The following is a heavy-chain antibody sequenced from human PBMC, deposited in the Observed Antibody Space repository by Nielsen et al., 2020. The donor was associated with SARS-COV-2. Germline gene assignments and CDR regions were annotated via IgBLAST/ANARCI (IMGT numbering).Heavy chain of an antibody. D-gene: IGHD1-1*01. CDR1: GGSISSSSYY. CDR2: IYYSGST. CDR3: ARLTGWVLERRGMDV. V-gene: IGHV4-39*01. J-gene: IGHJ6*02. Sequence: SETLSLTCTVSGGSISSSSYYWGWIRQPPGKGLEWIGSIYYSGSTYYNPSLKSRVTISVDTSKNQFSLKLSSVTAADTAVYYCARLTGWVLERRGMDVWGQGTTVTVSS.